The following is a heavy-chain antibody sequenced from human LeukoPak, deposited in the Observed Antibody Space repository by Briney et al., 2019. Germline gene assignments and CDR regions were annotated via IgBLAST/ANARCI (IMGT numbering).Heavy chain of an antibody. D-gene: IGHD4-23*01. CDR1: GGSISTYY. V-gene: IGHV4-59*08. CDR3: ARHAYGGNSDFQH. Sequence: PSETLSLTCSVSGGSISTYYWSWIRQPPGKGLEWIGYIYYSGSTHYNPYLESRVTISVDTSKNHFSLKLNSVTAADTAVYYCARHAYGGNSDFQHWGQGTVVTVSS. J-gene: IGHJ1*01. CDR2: IYYSGST.